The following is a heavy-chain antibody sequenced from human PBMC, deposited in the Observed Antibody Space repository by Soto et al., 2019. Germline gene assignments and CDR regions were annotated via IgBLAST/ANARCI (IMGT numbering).Heavy chain of an antibody. CDR2: IYYSGST. D-gene: IGHD2-2*01. V-gene: IGHV4-39*01. Sequence: SETLSLTCTVSGGSISSSSYYWGWIRQPPGKGLEWIGSIYYSGSTYYNPSLKSRVTISVDTSKNQFSLKLSSVTAADTAVYYCARSEYATGDYWGQGTLVPVSS. J-gene: IGHJ4*02. CDR1: GGSISSSSYY. CDR3: ARSEYATGDY.